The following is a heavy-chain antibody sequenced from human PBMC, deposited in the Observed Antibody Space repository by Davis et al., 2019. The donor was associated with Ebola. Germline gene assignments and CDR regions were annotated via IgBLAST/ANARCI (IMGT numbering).Heavy chain of an antibody. Sequence: MPGGSLRLSCAVYGGSFSGYYWSWIRQPPGKGLEWIGEINHSGSTNYNPSLKSRVTISVDTSKNQFSLKLSSVTAADTAVYYCARARAVAGRGAFGYWGQGTLVTVSS. CDR1: GGSFSGYY. D-gene: IGHD6-19*01. V-gene: IGHV4-34*01. J-gene: IGHJ4*02. CDR3: ARARAVAGRGAFGY. CDR2: INHSGST.